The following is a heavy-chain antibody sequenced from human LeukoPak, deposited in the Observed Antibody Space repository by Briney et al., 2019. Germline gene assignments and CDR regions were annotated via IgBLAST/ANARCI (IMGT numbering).Heavy chain of an antibody. V-gene: IGHV1-18*04. D-gene: IGHD3-10*01. CDR2: ISAYNGNI. CDR1: GYTFTSYG. J-gene: IGHJ4*02. Sequence: GASVKVSCKASGYTFTSYGISWVRQAPGQGLEWMGWISAYNGNINYAQKLQGRVTMTTDTSTSTAYMELRSLRSDDTAVYYCARDLQLGVRGVIITAGGDFDYWGQGTLVTVSS. CDR3: ARDLQLGVRGVIITAGGDFDY.